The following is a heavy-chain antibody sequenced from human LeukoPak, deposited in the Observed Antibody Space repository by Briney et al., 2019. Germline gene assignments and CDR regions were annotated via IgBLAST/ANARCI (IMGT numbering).Heavy chain of an antibody. CDR2: ISGSGGST. V-gene: IGHV3-23*01. J-gene: IGHJ6*02. CDR1: GFTFSSYA. D-gene: IGHD6-19*01. Sequence: GGSLRLSCAASGFTFSSYAMSWVRQAPGKGLEWVSAISGSGGSTYYADSVKGRFTISRDNSKNTLYLQMNSLRAEGTAVYYCAKGSSGWLGNYYYGMDVWGQGTTVTVSS. CDR3: AKGSSGWLGNYYYGMDV.